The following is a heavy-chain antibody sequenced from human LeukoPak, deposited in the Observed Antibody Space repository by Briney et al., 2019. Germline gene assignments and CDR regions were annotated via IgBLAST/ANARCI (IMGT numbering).Heavy chain of an antibody. J-gene: IGHJ6*02. V-gene: IGHV2-70*01. CDR3: ARMVRGLVYYYGMDV. CDR2: IDWDDDK. D-gene: IGHD3-10*01. Sequence: SAPALLNPTPPLTLTFTFSGFSLSTSGMCVSWIRQPPGKALEWLSLIDWDDDKYYSTSLRTRLTISKDTSKNRVVLTMTNMDPEDTATYYCARMVRGLVYYYGMDVWGQGTTVTVSS. CDR1: GFSLSTSGMC.